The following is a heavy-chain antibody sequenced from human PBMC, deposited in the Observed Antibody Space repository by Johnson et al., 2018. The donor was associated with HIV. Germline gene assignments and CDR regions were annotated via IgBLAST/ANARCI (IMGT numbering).Heavy chain of an antibody. CDR2: ISYDGSNK. V-gene: IGHV3-30*04. J-gene: IGHJ3*02. D-gene: IGHD2-21*01. CDR1: GFTFSSYA. Sequence: QVQLMESGGGVVQPGRSLRLSCAASGFTFSSYAMHWVRQAPGKGLEWVAVISYDGSNKYYADSVKGRFTISRDNSKNTLYLQMNSLRAEDTAVYYCAGGGGCGGDCYLGYDAFDIWGQGTMVTVSS. CDR3: AGGGGCGGDCYLGYDAFDI.